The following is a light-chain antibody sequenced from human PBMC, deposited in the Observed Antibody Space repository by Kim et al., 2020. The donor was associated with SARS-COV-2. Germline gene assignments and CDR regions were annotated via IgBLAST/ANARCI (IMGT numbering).Light chain of an antibody. CDR1: SSDVGSYNL. CDR3: CSYAGSSTFEV. Sequence: QSITISCTGTSSDVGSYNLVSWYQQHPGKAPKLMIYEGSKRPSGVSNRFSGSKSGNTASLTISGLQAEDEADYYCCSYAGSSTFEVFGTGTKVTVL. CDR2: EGS. J-gene: IGLJ1*01. V-gene: IGLV2-23*03.